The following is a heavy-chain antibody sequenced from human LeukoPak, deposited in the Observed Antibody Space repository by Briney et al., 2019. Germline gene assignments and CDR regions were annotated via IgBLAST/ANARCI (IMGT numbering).Heavy chain of an antibody. D-gene: IGHD3-3*01. CDR3: AKGEDYDFWSGYPFFDY. V-gene: IGHV1-3*01. CDR1: GYTFTSYA. Sequence: ASVKVSCKASGYTFTSYAMHWVRQAPGQRLEWMGWINAGNGNTKYSQKFQGRVTITRDTSASTAYMELSSLRSEDTAVYYCAKGEDYDFWSGYPFFDYWGQGLLVTVSS. CDR2: INAGNGNT. J-gene: IGHJ4*02.